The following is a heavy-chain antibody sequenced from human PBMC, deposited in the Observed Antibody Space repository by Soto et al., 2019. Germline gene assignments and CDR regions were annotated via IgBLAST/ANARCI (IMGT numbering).Heavy chain of an antibody. Sequence: QVQLVQSGAEVKKPGASVKVSCKASGYTFTSYGISWVRQAPGQGLEWMGWISAYNGNTNYAQKRQGRVTMTTDTSTSTAYMELRSLRSDDTAVYYCAKFYPYCSSTSCYEGNWFDPWGQGTLVTVSS. CDR2: ISAYNGNT. J-gene: IGHJ5*02. D-gene: IGHD2-2*01. CDR1: GYTFTSYG. V-gene: IGHV1-18*01. CDR3: AKFYPYCSSTSCYEGNWFDP.